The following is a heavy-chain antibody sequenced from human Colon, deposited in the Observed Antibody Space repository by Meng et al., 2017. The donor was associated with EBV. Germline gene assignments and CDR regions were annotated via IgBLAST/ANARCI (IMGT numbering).Heavy chain of an antibody. J-gene: IGHJ5*02. Sequence: QESGSGLVPPSPSLPLTWAVSGDSISSGDYSWSWIRQPPGQGLEWIGYIYHGGTTYNTSLKSRVTISVDNSKNQFSLRLTSVTAADTAVYYCARGPYCGGDCYWFDPWGQGTLVTVSS. D-gene: IGHD2-21*02. V-gene: IGHV4-30-2*01. CDR3: ARGPYCGGDCYWFDP. CDR2: IYHGGTT. CDR1: GDSISSGDYS.